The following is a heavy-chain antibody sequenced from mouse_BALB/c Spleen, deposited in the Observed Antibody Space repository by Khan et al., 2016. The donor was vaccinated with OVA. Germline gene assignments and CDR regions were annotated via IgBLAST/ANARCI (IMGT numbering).Heavy chain of an antibody. Sequence: QVQLKESGPGLVAPSQSLSITCTVSGFSLTSYGVHWVRQPPGKGPEWLGVIWAGGSTNYNSALMSRLSISKDNSKSQVVSKMNSLQTDDTAMYYCARLEDIWGQGTTLTVSS. CDR3: ARLEDI. J-gene: IGHJ2*01. CDR1: GFSLTSYG. V-gene: IGHV2-9*02. CDR2: IWAGGST. D-gene: IGHD1-3*01.